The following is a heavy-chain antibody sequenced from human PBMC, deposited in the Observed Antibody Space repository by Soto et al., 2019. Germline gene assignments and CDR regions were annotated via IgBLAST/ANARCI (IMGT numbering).Heavy chain of an antibody. V-gene: IGHV3-15*07. J-gene: IGHJ1*01. Sequence: PGGSLRLSCAASGFTFSNAWMNWVRQAPGQGLEWVGRIKSKTDGATTDYAAPVKGRFTISRDDSKNTLFLQMNSLTTEDTAVYYCATTLGYCSFSGCYEYFQRWGQGALVTVSS. CDR2: IKSKTDGATT. D-gene: IGHD2-2*01. CDR1: GFTFSNAW. CDR3: ATTLGYCSFSGCYEYFQR.